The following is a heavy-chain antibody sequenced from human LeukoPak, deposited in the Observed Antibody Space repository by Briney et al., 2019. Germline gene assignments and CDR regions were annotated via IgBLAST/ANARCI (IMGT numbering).Heavy chain of an antibody. CDR1: GGSFSGYY. J-gene: IGHJ3*01. D-gene: IGHD3-22*01. Sequence: PSETLSLTCAVYGGSFSGYYWSWIRQPPGKGLQWIGIIHYSGNTYFNPSLKSRVTISIDTSKNRFSLNLSSVTAADTAVYFCARHPSGFLSYALDVWGQGAMVTVSS. CDR2: IHYSGNT. V-gene: IGHV4-34*01. CDR3: ARHPSGFLSYALDV.